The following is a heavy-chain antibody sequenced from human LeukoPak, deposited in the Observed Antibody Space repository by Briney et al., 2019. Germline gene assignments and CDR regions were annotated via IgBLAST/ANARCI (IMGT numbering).Heavy chain of an antibody. CDR1: GFTFSSYW. J-gene: IGHJ6*02. V-gene: IGHV3-74*01. CDR2: INTDGSTT. CDR3: ARDRQYGMDV. Sequence: PGGSLRLSCAASGFTFSSYWMHWVRQAPGKGLVWASRINTDGSTTNYADSVKGRSTISRDNAKNTLYLQMNSLRGEDTAVYYCARDRQYGMDVWGQGTTVTVSS.